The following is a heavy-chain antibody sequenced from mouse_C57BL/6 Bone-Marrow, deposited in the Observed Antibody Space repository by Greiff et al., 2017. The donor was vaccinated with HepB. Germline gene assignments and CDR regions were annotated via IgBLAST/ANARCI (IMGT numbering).Heavy chain of an antibody. CDR2: ISYDGSN. CDR1: GYSITSGYY. D-gene: IGHD1-1*01. J-gene: IGHJ2*01. V-gene: IGHV3-6*01. Sequence: EESGPGLVKPSQSLSLTCSVTGYSITSGYYWNWIRQFPGNKLEWMGYISYDGSNNYNPSLKNRISITRDTSKNQFFLKLNSVTTEDTATYYCAREGTTVVAEDFDYWGQGTTLTVSS. CDR3: AREGTTVVAEDFDY.